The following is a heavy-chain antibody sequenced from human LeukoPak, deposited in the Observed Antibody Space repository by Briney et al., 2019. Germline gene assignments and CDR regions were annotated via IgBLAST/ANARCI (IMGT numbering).Heavy chain of an antibody. CDR2: IRYDGSNE. V-gene: IGHV3-30*02. D-gene: IGHD5-12*01. Sequence: PGGSLRLSCAASGFTFTSYDMQWVRQAPGKGLEWVAFIRYDGSNEYHADSVKGRFTISRDNSKNTLYLQMNSLRDEDTAVYYSAKDRWMETPINRPIDHWGQGILVIVSS. J-gene: IGHJ4*02. CDR1: GFTFTSYD. CDR3: AKDRWMETPINRPIDH.